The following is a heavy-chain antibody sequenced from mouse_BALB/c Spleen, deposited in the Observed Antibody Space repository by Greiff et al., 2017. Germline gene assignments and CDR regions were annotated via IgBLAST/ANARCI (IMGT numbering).Heavy chain of an antibody. CDR1: GFTFSSYT. V-gene: IGHV5-12-2*01. J-gene: IGHJ2*01. CDR2: ISNGGGST. CDR3: ARRDDGYYFDY. Sequence: EVQLVESGGGLVQPGGSLKLSCAASGFTFSSYTMSWVRQTPEKRLEWVAYISNGGGSTYYPDTVKGRFTISRDNAKNTLYLQMSSLKSEDTAMYYCARRDDGYYFDYWGQATTLTVSS. D-gene: IGHD2-3*01.